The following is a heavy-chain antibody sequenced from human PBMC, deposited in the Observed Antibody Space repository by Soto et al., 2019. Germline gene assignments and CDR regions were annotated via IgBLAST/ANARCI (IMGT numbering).Heavy chain of an antibody. Sequence: SETLSLTCAVSGASISNTDWWSWVRQRPGKGLEWIGEIYHSGTTNCDPSLKSRVTISLDKSKSQSSLKLTSVTAADTAVYYCAIPGAGDFDYWGQGTLVTVSS. J-gene: IGHJ4*02. CDR2: IYHSGTT. CDR1: GASISNTDW. V-gene: IGHV4-4*02. CDR3: AIPGAGDFDY. D-gene: IGHD6-13*01.